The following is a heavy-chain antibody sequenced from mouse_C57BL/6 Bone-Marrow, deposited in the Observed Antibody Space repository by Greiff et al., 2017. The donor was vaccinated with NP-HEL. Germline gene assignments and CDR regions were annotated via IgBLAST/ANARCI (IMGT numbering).Heavy chain of an antibody. J-gene: IGHJ3*01. D-gene: IGHD3-1*01. Sequence: VQGVESGAELAKPGASVKLSCKASGYTFTSYWMHWVKQRPGQGLEWIGYINPSSGYTKYNQKFKDKATLTAAKSSSTAYMQLSSLTYEDSAVYYCARSGNTPFAYWGKGTLVTVSA. CDR3: ARSGNTPFAY. CDR1: GYTFTSYW. CDR2: INPSSGYT. V-gene: IGHV1-7*01.